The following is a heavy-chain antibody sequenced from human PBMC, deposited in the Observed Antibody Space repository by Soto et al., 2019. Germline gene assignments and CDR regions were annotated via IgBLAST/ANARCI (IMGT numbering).Heavy chain of an antibody. CDR2: IFYSGST. D-gene: IGHD2-8*01. CDR1: SGSISSTIYS. J-gene: IGHJ5*02. Sequence: SETLSLTCTVSSGSISSTIYSWDWIRQPPGKGLEWIGSIFYSGSTYYNPSLKSRVTISVDTSKNQFSLTLTSVTAADTAVYYCARQLRGVTCHWFVPWGQGTLVTVSS. CDR3: ARQLRGVTCHWFVP. V-gene: IGHV4-39*01.